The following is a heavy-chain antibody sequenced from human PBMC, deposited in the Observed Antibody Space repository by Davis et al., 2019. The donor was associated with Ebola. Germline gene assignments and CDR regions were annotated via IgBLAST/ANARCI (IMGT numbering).Heavy chain of an antibody. J-gene: IGHJ4*02. CDR1: GFTFSSYA. Sequence: GESLKISCAASGFTFSSYAMHWVRQAPGKGLEWVAVISYDGSNKYYADSVKGRFTISRDNSKNTLFLQMNSLRAEDTALYFCAKDRRSMVGALSYWGQGTLVTVSS. CDR3: AKDRRSMVGALSY. D-gene: IGHD1-26*01. CDR2: ISYDGSNK. V-gene: IGHV3-30-3*01.